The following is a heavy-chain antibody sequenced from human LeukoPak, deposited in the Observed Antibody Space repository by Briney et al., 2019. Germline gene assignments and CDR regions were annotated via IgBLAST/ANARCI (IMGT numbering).Heavy chain of an antibody. J-gene: IGHJ5*02. CDR3: ARGWFGELSAWFDP. CDR2: IYHSGST. D-gene: IGHD3-10*01. V-gene: IGHV4-38-2*01. CDR1: GYSISSGYY. Sequence: SETLSLTCAVSGYSISSGYYWGWIRQPPGKGLEWIGSIYHSGSTCYNPSLKSRVTISVDTSKNQFSLKLSSVTAADTAVYYCARGWFGELSAWFDPRGQGTLVTVSS.